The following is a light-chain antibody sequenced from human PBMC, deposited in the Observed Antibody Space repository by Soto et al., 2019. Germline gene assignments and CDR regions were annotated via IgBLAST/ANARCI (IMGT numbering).Light chain of an antibody. J-gene: IGLJ1*01. CDR2: EVS. Sequence: SVLTQPASVSGSPGQSITISCTGTNXDVGDYDYVSWYQQHPGKAPKLIIYEVSNRPSGVSNRFSGSKSGNTASLTVSGLQAEDEADYYCSSYTNSNTLVFGTGTKVTVL. CDR3: SSYTNSNTLV. CDR1: NXDVGDYDY. V-gene: IGLV2-14*01.